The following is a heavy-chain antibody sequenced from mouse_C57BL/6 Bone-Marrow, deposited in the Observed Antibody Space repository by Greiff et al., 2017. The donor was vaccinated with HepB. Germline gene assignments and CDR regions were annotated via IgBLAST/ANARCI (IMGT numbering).Heavy chain of an antibody. Sequence: VKLQESGPGLVQPSQSLSITCTVSGFSLTSYGVHWVRQSPGKGLEWLGVIWSGGSTDYNAAFISRLSISKDNSKSQVFFKMNSLQADDTAIYYCARNDDYSYYYAMDYWGQGTSVTVSS. CDR3: ARNDDYSYYYAMDY. D-gene: IGHD2-3*01. CDR1: GFSLTSYG. V-gene: IGHV2-2*01. J-gene: IGHJ4*01. CDR2: IWSGGST.